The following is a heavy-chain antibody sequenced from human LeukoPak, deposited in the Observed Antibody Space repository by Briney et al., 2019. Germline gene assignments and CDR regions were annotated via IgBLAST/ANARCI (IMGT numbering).Heavy chain of an antibody. CDR3: ASPYPYTNWFDP. CDR2: INHSGST. Sequence: NSSETLSLTCAVYGGSFSGYYWSWIRQPPGKGLEWIGEINHSGSTNYNPSLKSRVTMSVDTSKNQFSLKLSSVTAADTAVYYCASPYPYTNWFDPWGQGTLVTVSS. CDR1: GGSFSGYY. V-gene: IGHV4-34*01. J-gene: IGHJ5*02. D-gene: IGHD2-15*01.